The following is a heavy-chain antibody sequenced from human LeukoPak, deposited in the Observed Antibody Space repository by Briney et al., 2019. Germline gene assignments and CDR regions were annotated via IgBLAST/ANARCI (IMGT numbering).Heavy chain of an antibody. J-gene: IGHJ3*02. Sequence: PGGSLRLSCAASGFTVSSNYISWVRQAPGKGLEWVSVIYSGGNTYYADSVKGRFTISRDNSKNTLYLQMNSLRVEDTAVYYCARDSQLSPGAFDIWGQGTMVTVSS. D-gene: IGHD2-2*01. CDR3: ARDSQLSPGAFDI. CDR1: GFTVSSNY. CDR2: IYSGGNT. V-gene: IGHV3-53*01.